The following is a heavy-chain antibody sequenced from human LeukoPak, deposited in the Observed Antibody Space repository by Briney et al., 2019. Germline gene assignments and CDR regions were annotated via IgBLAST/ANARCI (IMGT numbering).Heavy chain of an antibody. V-gene: IGHV4-34*01. CDR2: INHGGST. CDR3: ARGRYVTTRGGAAAGFLDY. CDR1: GGSFSGHY. Sequence: PSETLSLTCAVSGGSFSGHYWNWIRQPPGKGLEWIGEINHGGSTNYNPSLKSRVTTSVDTSQNQFSLRLSSVTAADMAVYYRARGRYVTTRGGAAAGFLDYWGQGTLVTVST. D-gene: IGHD6-13*01. J-gene: IGHJ4*02.